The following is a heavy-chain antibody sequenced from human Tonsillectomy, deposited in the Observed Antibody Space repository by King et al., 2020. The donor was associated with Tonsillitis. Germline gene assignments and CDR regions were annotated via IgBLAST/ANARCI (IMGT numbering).Heavy chain of an antibody. J-gene: IGHJ6*02. Sequence: VQLVESGGGVVQPGRSLRISCAASELSFRNFPLHWVRQAPGQGLEWVAFISSDGSKTSFGESVQGRFIISRDKSANTMSLQMNTLRPEDTAVYYCARDLFGLTGQKYYSALDVWGQGTAVTVSS. CDR1: ELSFRNFP. CDR2: ISSDGSKT. CDR3: ARDLFGLTGQKYYSALDV. D-gene: IGHD3/OR15-3a*01. V-gene: IGHV3-30-3*01.